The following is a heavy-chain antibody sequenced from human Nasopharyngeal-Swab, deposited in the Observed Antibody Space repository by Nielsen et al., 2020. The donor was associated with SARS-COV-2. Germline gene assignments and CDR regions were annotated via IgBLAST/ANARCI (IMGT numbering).Heavy chain of an antibody. CDR2: IWYDGSNK. J-gene: IGHJ6*02. CDR3: ARDPPATWYGMDV. CDR1: GFTFSSYS. Sequence: GASLKISCAASGFTFSSYSMHWVRQAPGKGLEWVAVIWYDGSNKYYADSVKGRFTISRDNSKNTLYLQMNSLRAEDTAVYYCARDPPATWYGMDVWGQGTTVTVSS. V-gene: IGHV3-33*01.